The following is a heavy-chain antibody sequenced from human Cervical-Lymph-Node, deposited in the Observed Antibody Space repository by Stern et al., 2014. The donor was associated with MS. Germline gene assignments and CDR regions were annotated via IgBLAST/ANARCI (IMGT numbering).Heavy chain of an antibody. CDR1: GLTFRKYG. J-gene: IGHJ5*02. V-gene: IGHV3-49*03. CDR3: TVGVWNL. Sequence: EVPLVESGGGLVQPGRSLRLSCTTSGLTFRKYGMNWFRQTPGKGLQWVGFIRSEIYGGTTEYAAFVKDRFIISRDDSKNITYLQMNSLKNEDTAVYYCTVGVWNLWGQGTLVTVSS. CDR2: IRSEIYGGTT. D-gene: IGHD1-26*01.